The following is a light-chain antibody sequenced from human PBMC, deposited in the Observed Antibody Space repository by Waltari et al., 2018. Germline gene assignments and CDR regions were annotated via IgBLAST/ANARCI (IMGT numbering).Light chain of an antibody. CDR3: AACDDGLNGWV. CDR2: TDS. CDR1: RSNIGSNT. Sequence: QSVLTQPPSASGSPGQRVTISCSGRRSNIGSNTVNCYQQIPGTAPKLLIYTDSQRPSGVPDRFSGSKSGTSGYLAISGLQSEDEADYYCAACDDGLNGWVFGGRTKLTVL. V-gene: IGLV1-44*01. J-gene: IGLJ3*02.